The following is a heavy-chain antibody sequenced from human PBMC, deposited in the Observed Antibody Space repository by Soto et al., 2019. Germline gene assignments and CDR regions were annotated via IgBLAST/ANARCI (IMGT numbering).Heavy chain of an antibody. CDR2: ISPNGNTR. CDR1: GFTFSDYY. D-gene: IGHD6-19*01. V-gene: IGHV3-11*01. CDR3: ARERPAVTGTGFDY. J-gene: IGHJ4*02. Sequence: QVQLVESGGGLVKPGGSLRLSCAASGFTFSDYYMSWIRQAPGKGLEWVSHISPNGNTRYYADSVKGRFTISRDNVKNSVFLQMNSLRAEDTAVYYCARERPAVTGTGFDYWGQGTLVTVSS.